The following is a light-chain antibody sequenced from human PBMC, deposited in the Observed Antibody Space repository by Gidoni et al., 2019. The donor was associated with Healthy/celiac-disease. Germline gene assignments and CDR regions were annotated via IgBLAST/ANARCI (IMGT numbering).Light chain of an antibody. CDR2: LGS. J-gene: IGKJ2*01. Sequence: DIGMPQSPLSRLVTTGEQASISCRSSQSLLHSNGYNYLDWYLQKPGQSPQLLIYLGSNRASGVPARFSGSGSGTDFTLKISRVEAEDVGVYYCMQALQTPNTFGQGTKLEIK. V-gene: IGKV2-28*01. CDR1: QSLLHSNGYNY. CDR3: MQALQTPNT.